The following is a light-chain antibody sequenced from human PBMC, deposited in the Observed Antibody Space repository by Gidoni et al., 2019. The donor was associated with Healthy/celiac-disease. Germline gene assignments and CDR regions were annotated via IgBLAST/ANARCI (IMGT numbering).Light chain of an antibody. CDR3: QQYDSTPPT. J-gene: IGKJ1*01. CDR1: QGISNS. V-gene: IGKV1-NL1*01. CDR2: AAS. Sequence: DLPMTQSPSSLSASVGARVTITCRASQGISNSLAWYQQKPGKAPKLLLYAASRLESGVPSRFSGSGSGTDYTLTISRLQPEDFATYYCQQYDSTPPTFGQGTQVEIK.